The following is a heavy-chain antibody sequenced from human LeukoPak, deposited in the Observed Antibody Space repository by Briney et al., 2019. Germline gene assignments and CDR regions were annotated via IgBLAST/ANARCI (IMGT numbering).Heavy chain of an antibody. V-gene: IGHV3-7*03. J-gene: IGHJ4*02. CDR1: GFTFSSYW. D-gene: IGHD1-26*01. CDR3: ATKSGTYYNY. CDR2: IKQDGSEK. Sequence: GGSLRLSCAASGFTFSSYWMSWVRQAPGKGLEWVAKIKQDGSEKYYVDSVKGRFTISRDNAKKSLYLQINSLRTEDTAVYYCATKSGTYYNYWGRGSLVTVSS.